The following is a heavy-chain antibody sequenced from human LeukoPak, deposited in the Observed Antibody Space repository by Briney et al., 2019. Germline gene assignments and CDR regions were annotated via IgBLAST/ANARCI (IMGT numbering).Heavy chain of an antibody. CDR3: ARLEGNAFLDY. J-gene: IGHJ4*02. CDR1: GYRFTNYW. V-gene: IGHV5-51*01. Sequence: GESLKISCKGSGYRFTNYWIGWVRQMPGKGLEWMGIIYPSDSDTRYSPSFQGQVTISTDKSISTAYLQWSSLKALDTAMYYCARLEGNAFLDYWGQGTLVIVSS. D-gene: IGHD4-23*01. CDR2: IYPSDSDT.